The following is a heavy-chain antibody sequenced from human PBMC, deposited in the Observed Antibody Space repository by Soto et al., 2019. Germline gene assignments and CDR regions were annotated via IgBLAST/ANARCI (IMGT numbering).Heavy chain of an antibody. Sequence: ASVKDSCKASGGTFSTFGISWVRQAPGQGLEWMGGIIPFFGTAKYSQKFEDRITITADESTNTVYMDLRSLTSEDTAIYYCARTAPMDAGDKYYYDFWGQGALVTVSS. V-gene: IGHV1-69*13. CDR2: IIPFFGTA. CDR1: GGTFSTFG. CDR3: ARTAPMDAGDKYYYDF. J-gene: IGHJ4*02. D-gene: IGHD3-16*01.